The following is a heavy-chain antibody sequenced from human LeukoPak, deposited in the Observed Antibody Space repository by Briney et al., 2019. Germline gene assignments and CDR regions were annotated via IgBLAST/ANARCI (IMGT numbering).Heavy chain of an antibody. CDR2: SSSSSSYI. CDR3: ARDSYYYDSSGYLYYFDY. CDR1: GFTFSSYS. V-gene: IGHV3-21*04. D-gene: IGHD3-22*01. Sequence: GGSLRLSCAASGFTFSSYSMNWVRQAPGKGLEWVSSSSSSSSYIYYADSVKGRFTISRDNSKNTLYLQMNSLRAEDTAVYYCARDSYYYDSSGYLYYFDYWGQGTLVTVSS. J-gene: IGHJ4*02.